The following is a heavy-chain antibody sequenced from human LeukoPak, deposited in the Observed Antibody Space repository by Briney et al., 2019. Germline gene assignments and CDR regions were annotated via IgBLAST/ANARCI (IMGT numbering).Heavy chain of an antibody. CDR3: ASVSFSDYGDYGDY. Sequence: ASVKVSCKASGYTFTGYYMHWVRQAPGQGLEWMGWINPNSGGTNYAQKFQGRVTMTRDTSISTAYMELSRLRSDDTAVYHCASVSFSDYGDYGDYWGQGTLVTVSS. V-gene: IGHV1-2*02. CDR1: GYTFTGYY. CDR2: INPNSGGT. J-gene: IGHJ4*02. D-gene: IGHD4-17*01.